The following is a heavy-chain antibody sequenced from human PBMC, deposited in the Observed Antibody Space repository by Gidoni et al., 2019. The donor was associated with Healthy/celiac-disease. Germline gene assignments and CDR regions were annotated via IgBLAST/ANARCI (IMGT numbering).Heavy chain of an antibody. CDR1: GFTFSSYA. CDR2: ISYDGSNK. V-gene: IGHV3-30-3*01. CDR3: ARGSYGYFDAFDI. D-gene: IGHD5-18*01. Sequence: QVQLVESGGGVVQPGRSLSLSCAASGFTFSSYAMHWVRQAPGKGLEWVAVISYDGSNKYYADSVKGRFTISRDNSKNTLYLQMNSLRAEDTAVYYCARGSYGYFDAFDIWGQGTMVTVSS. J-gene: IGHJ3*02.